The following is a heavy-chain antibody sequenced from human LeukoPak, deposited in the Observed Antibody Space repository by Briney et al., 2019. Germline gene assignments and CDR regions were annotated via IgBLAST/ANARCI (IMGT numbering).Heavy chain of an antibody. CDR1: GGTFSSYA. D-gene: IGHD2-21*01. V-gene: IGHV1-69*06. J-gene: IGHJ4*02. CDR2: IIPIFGTA. CDR3: ARDEGHIDALPLV. Sequence: ASVKVSCKASGGTFSSYAISWVRQAPGQGLEWMGGIIPIFGTANYAQKFQGRVTITADKYTSTAYMELSSLRSEDTAVYYCARDEGHIDALPLVWGQGTLVTVSS.